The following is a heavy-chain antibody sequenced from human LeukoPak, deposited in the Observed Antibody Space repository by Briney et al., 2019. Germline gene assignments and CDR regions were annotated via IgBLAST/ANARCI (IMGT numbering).Heavy chain of an antibody. CDR3: ARWAGVTDQ. V-gene: IGHV3-7*01. CDR2: IKQGGSVE. D-gene: IGHD5-18*01. CDR1: GFTFESYW. J-gene: IGHJ4*02. Sequence: PGGSLRLSCAASGFTFESYWMSWVRQVPRKGPEWVANIKQGGSVEHYLDSVKGRFTISRDNAKNSLFLQMNSLIAEDTAVYYCARWAGVTDQWGQGTLVTVSS.